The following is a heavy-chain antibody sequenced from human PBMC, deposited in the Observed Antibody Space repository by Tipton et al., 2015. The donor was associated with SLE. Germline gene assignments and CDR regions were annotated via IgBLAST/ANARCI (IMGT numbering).Heavy chain of an antibody. CDR2: IYYSGST. CDR1: GGSFSGYY. CDR3: ARSGSYSQVDY. Sequence: TLSLTCAVYGGSFSGYYWSWIRQPPGKGMEWIGYIYYSGSTNYNPSLKSRVTISVDPSKNQFSLKLSSVTAADTAVYYCARSGSYSQVDYRGQGTLVTVS. J-gene: IGHJ4*02. D-gene: IGHD1-26*01. V-gene: IGHV4-59*01.